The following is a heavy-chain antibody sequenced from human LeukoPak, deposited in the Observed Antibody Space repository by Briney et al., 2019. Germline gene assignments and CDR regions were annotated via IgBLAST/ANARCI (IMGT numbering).Heavy chain of an antibody. V-gene: IGHV3-23*01. J-gene: IGHJ4*02. CDR3: AKDRGDLWSGSPTNS. Sequence: SGGSLRLSCAASGFTFSSYARSWVRQAPGKGLEWVSAISGSGGSTYYADSVKGRFTISRDNSKNTLYLQMNSLRAEDTAVYYCAKDRGDLWSGSPTNSCDQGTLVTVSS. D-gene: IGHD3-3*01. CDR2: ISGSGGST. CDR1: GFTFSSYA.